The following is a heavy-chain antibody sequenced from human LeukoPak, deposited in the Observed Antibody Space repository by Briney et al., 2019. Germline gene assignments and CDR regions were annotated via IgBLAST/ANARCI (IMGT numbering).Heavy chain of an antibody. Sequence: SQTLSLTCTVSGGSISRGGYYWSWIRQHPGKGLERIGYIYYSGSTYYNPSLQSRVTISVDTSKNQFSLKLSSVTAADTAVYYCARDYSREYYGSGHHWTWFDPWGQGTLVTVSS. CDR2: IYYSGST. CDR1: GGSISRGGYY. J-gene: IGHJ5*02. D-gene: IGHD3-10*01. CDR3: ARDYSREYYGSGHHWTWFDP. V-gene: IGHV4-31*03.